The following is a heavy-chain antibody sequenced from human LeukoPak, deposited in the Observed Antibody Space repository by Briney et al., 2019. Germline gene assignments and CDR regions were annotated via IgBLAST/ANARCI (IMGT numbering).Heavy chain of an antibody. CDR2: IYYSGST. J-gene: IGHJ5*02. Sequence: GSLRLSCAASGFTFSTYAMIWVRQPPGKGLEWIGYIYYSGSTNYNPSLKSRVTISVDTSKNQFSLKLSSVTAADTAVYYCARGGITMVRGVIHLDPWGQGTLVTVSS. CDR3: ARGGITMVRGVIHLDP. CDR1: GFTFSTYA. D-gene: IGHD3-10*01. V-gene: IGHV4-59*01.